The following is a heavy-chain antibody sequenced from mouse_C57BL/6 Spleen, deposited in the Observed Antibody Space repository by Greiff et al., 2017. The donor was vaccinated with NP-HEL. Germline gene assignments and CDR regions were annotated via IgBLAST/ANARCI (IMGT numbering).Heavy chain of an antibody. CDR2: IRNKANGYTT. D-gene: IGHD1-1*01. J-gene: IGHJ1*03. CDR3: ARYSYYAWYFDV. V-gene: IGHV7-3*01. CDR1: GFTFTDYY. Sequence: EVMLVESGGGLVQPGGSLSLSCAASGFTFTDYYMSWVRQPPGKALEWLGFIRNKANGYTTEYSASVKGRFTISRDNSQSILYLQMNALRAEDSATYYWARYSYYAWYFDVWGTGTTVTVSS.